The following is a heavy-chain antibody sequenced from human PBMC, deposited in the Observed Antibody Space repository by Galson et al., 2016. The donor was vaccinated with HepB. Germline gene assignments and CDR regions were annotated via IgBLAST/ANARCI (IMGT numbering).Heavy chain of an antibody. CDR3: VRSSSFNWNYDYYFDY. CDR1: GFAVSSNY. D-gene: IGHD1-7*01. Sequence: SLRLSCAASGFAVSSNYMSWVRQAPGKGLEWVSVIYSGGNIFYTDSVKGRFTISRDNSKNTLYLQMNSLRVEDTAVYYCVRSSSFNWNYDYYFDYWGQGTLVTVSS. V-gene: IGHV3-53*01. CDR2: IYSGGNI. J-gene: IGHJ4*02.